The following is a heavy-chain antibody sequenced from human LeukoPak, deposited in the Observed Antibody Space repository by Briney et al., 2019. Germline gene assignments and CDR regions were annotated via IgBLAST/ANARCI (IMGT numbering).Heavy chain of an antibody. D-gene: IGHD2-15*01. CDR1: GFTFSSYA. Sequence: GGYLRLSCAASGFTFSSYAMSWVRQAPGKGLEWVSAISGSGGSTYYADSVKGRFTISRDNSKNTLYLQMNSLRAEDTAVYYCAKSRLLAHWFDPWGQGTLVTVSS. V-gene: IGHV3-23*01. CDR3: AKSRLLAHWFDP. CDR2: ISGSGGST. J-gene: IGHJ5*02.